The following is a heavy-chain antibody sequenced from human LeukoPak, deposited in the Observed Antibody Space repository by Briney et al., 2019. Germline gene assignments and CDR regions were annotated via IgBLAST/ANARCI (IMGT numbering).Heavy chain of an antibody. CDR1: GFSFSTNT. J-gene: IGHJ4*02. CDR3: AKGSYGDYEK. D-gene: IGHD4-17*01. V-gene: IGHV3-21*01. Sequence: GGSLRLSCAVSGFSFSTNTMNWVRQAPGKGLEWVSSISPDSNYIYYTDSVKGRFTISRDNAKNSLYLQMNSLRAEDTAVYYCAKGSYGDYEKWGQGTLVSVFS. CDR2: ISPDSNYI.